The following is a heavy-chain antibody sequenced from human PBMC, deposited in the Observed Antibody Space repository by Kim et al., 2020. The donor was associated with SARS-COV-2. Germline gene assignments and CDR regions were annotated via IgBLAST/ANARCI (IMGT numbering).Heavy chain of an antibody. Sequence: ASVKVSCKASGYTFTNYAIHWVRQAPGQRLEWMGWINAGNGNTKSSQKFQGRVTITRDTSASTAYMELSSLRSEDTALYYCASGPGYSSAWYTGGIDYWGQGTLVTVSS. CDR2: INAGNGNT. CDR1: GYTFTNYA. D-gene: IGHD6-19*01. CDR3: ASGPGYSSAWYTGGIDY. V-gene: IGHV1-3*01. J-gene: IGHJ4*02.